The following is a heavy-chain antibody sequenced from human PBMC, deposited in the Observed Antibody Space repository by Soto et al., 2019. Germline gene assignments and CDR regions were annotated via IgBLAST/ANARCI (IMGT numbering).Heavy chain of an antibody. V-gene: IGHV4-30-2*01. CDR1: GGSISSGGYS. CDR2: IYHSGST. CDR3: ARANQLLPGWFDP. J-gene: IGHJ5*02. Sequence: TLSLTCAVSGGSISSGGYSWSWIRQPPGKGLEWIGYIYHSGSTYYNPSLKSRVTISVDRSKNQFSLKLSSVTAADTAVYYCARANQLLPGWFDPWGQGTLVTVSS. D-gene: IGHD2-2*01.